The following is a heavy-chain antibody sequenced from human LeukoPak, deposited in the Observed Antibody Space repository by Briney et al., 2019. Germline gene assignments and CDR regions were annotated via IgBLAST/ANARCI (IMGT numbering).Heavy chain of an antibody. J-gene: IGHJ4*02. CDR3: ARGLCGGDCYDY. CDR1: GFIFSNYG. Sequence: GGSLRLSCAASGFIFSNYGMHWVRQAPGKGLEWVAVISYDGSNKYYVDSVKGRFTISRDNSKNTVYLQMNSLRAEDAAVYYCARGLCGGDCYDYWGQGTLVTVSS. CDR2: ISYDGSNK. V-gene: IGHV3-30*03. D-gene: IGHD2-21*01.